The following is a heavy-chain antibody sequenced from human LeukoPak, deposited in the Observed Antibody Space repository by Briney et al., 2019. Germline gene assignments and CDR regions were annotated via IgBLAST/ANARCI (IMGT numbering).Heavy chain of an antibody. V-gene: IGHV3-21*01. CDR1: GFRFNTYW. J-gene: IGHJ3*02. D-gene: IGHD5/OR15-5a*01. Sequence: GGSLRLSCAASGFRFNTYWMSWVRQAPGKGLEWVSSISSSSSYIYYADSVKGRFTISRDNAKNSLYLQMNSLRAEDTAVYYCARHSVGGAFDIWGQGTMVTVSS. CDR2: ISSSSSYI. CDR3: ARHSVGGAFDI.